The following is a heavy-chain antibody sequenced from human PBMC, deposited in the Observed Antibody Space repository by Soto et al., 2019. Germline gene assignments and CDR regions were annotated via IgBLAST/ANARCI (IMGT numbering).Heavy chain of an antibody. J-gene: IGHJ6*02. CDR1: GGSISSGGYY. V-gene: IGHV4-31*03. CDR2: IYYSGTT. D-gene: IGHD2-21*01. Sequence: PSETLSLTCTVSGGSISSGGYYWNWIRQHTGKGLEWIGYIYYSGTTYYNPSLKSRVTISVDTSKNQFSLKLSSVTAADTAVYYCAASCVGCGGFNYYGMDVWGQGTTVTVSS. CDR3: AASCVGCGGFNYYGMDV.